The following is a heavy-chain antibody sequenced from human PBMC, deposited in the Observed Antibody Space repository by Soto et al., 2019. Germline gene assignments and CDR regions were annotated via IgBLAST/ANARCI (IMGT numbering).Heavy chain of an antibody. V-gene: IGHV3-21*01. Sequence: EVQLVESGGGLVKPGGSLRLSCAASGFTFSSYSMNWVRQAPGKGLEWVSSISSSSSYIYYADSVKGRFTISRDNAKNSLYLQMNSLRAEDTAVYYCARFPVAAVADFDYWGQGTLVTVSS. CDR3: ARFPVAAVADFDY. CDR1: GFTFSSYS. CDR2: ISSSSSYI. D-gene: IGHD6-19*01. J-gene: IGHJ4*02.